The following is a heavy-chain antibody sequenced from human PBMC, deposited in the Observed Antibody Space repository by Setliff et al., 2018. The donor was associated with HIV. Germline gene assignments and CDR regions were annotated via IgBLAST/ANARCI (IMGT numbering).Heavy chain of an antibody. CDR3: AREGYTYGHSDY. V-gene: IGHV1-69*05. D-gene: IGHD5-18*01. CDR1: GGTFSSYA. CDR2: IIPIFGTA. J-gene: IGHJ4*02. Sequence: SVKVSCKASGGTFSSYAISWVRQAPGQGLEWMGGIIPIFGTANYAQKFQGRVTMTRDTSTSTVYMELSSLRSEDTAVYYCAREGYTYGHSDYWGQGTLVTVSS.